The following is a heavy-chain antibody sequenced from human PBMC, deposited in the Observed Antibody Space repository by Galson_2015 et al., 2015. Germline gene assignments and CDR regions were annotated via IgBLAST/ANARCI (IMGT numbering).Heavy chain of an antibody. CDR1: GFTFSSYW. D-gene: IGHD6-25*01. Sequence: SLRLSCAASGFTFSSYWMSWVRQAPGKGLEWVANIKQDGSEKYYVDSVKGRFTISRDNAKNSLYLQMNSLRAEDTAVYYCARSGRGRLGYYYYYYMDVWGKGTTVTVSS. CDR2: IKQDGSEK. CDR3: ARSGRGRLGYYYYYYMDV. J-gene: IGHJ6*03. V-gene: IGHV3-7*01.